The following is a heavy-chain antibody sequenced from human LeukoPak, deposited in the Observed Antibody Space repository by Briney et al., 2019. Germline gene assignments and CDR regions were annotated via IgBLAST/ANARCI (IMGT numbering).Heavy chain of an antibody. J-gene: IGHJ4*02. D-gene: IGHD3-10*02. CDR2: IYYSGST. V-gene: IGHV4-30-4*08. Sequence: SGTLSLTCTVSGGAISSADYYWSWIRQPPAKGLEWSGIIYYSGSTYSNPSIESRATIPADTSKHHSSLQPASVTAAHTSVSYCAREGLHVFPFAVDYWGKGTLVSVSS. CDR1: GGAISSADYY. CDR3: AREGLHVFPFAVDY.